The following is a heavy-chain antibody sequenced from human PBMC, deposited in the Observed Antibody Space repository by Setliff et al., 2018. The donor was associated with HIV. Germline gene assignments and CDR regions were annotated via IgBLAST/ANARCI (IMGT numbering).Heavy chain of an antibody. V-gene: IGHV4-34*01. J-gene: IGHJ4*02. CDR2: INRSGST. D-gene: IGHD6-19*01. Sequence: SETLSLTCAVYGGFFSGYYWSWIRQSPGKGLEWIGEINRSGSTNYNPSLKSRVTISIDTSKNQFSLKLSSVTAADTAVYYCARGSSGWTFDYWGQGTLVTVSS. CDR1: GGFFSGYY. CDR3: ARGSSGWTFDY.